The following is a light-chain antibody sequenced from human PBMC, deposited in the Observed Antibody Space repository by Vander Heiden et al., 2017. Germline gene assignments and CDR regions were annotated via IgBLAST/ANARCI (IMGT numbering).Light chain of an antibody. CDR2: GAS. CDR1: QSVRSSN. Sequence: SLSTQSPGTLSVSPGERATLSCRASQSVRSSNLAWYQQKPGQAPRLLIYGASSRATDIPDRFSGSGSGTDFTLTVSRLEPEDLAMYYCQQYGCSRWTFGQGTRLEMK. CDR3: QQYGCSRWT. J-gene: IGKJ1*01. V-gene: IGKV3-20*01.